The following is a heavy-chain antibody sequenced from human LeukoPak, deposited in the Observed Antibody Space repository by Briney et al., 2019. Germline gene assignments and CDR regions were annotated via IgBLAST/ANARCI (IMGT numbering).Heavy chain of an antibody. J-gene: IGHJ4*02. CDR2: ISGSGGST. CDR1: GFTFSSYA. Sequence: QPGGSLRLSCAASGFTFSSYAMSWVRQAPGKGLEWVSAISGSGGSTYYADSVKGRFTISRDNSKNTRYLQMNSLRAEDTAAYYCVKPIFPSGYDTGFDYWGQGTLVTVSS. CDR3: VKPIFPSGYDTGFDY. D-gene: IGHD5-12*01. V-gene: IGHV3-23*01.